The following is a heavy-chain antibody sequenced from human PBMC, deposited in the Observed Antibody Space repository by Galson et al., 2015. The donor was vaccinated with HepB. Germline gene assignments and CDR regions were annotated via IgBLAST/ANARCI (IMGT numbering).Heavy chain of an antibody. J-gene: IGHJ6*02. Sequence: ETLSLTCSVSGGSISSTSYYWGWIRQSPGKGLEWIGTIYYSGSTYYNPSLKGRASISVDTSKNQFSLKLRSVTAADTAVYYCSRSQYCSSSSCYFRGAHSMDVWGQGTTVTVSS. D-gene: IGHD2-2*01. CDR3: SRSQYCSSSSCYFRGAHSMDV. V-gene: IGHV4-39*07. CDR2: IYYSGST. CDR1: GGSISSTSYY.